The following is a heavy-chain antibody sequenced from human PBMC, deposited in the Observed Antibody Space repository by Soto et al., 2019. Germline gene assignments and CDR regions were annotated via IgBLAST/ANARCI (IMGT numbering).Heavy chain of an antibody. CDR1: GGTFSSYA. J-gene: IGHJ4*02. CDR3: ARTRKYYYDSSGYYLSY. Sequence: ASVKVSCKASGGTFSSYAISWVRQAPGQGLEWMGGIIPIFGTANYAQKFQGRVTITADESTSTAYMELSSLRSEDTAVYYCARTRKYYYDSSGYYLSYWGQGTLVTVSS. D-gene: IGHD3-22*01. V-gene: IGHV1-69*13. CDR2: IIPIFGTA.